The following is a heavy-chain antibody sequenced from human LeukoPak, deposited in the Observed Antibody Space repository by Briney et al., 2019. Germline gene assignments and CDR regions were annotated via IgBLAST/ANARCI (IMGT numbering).Heavy chain of an antibody. J-gene: IGHJ6*02. D-gene: IGHD5-12*01. CDR1: GGTFSSYA. Sequence: SVKVSCKASGGTFSSYAISWVRQAPGQGLEWMGGIIPIFGTANYAQKFQGRVTITADESTSTAYMELSSLRSEDTAVYYCARNTRLRDENYYYYGMDVWGQGTTVTVSS. V-gene: IGHV1-69*13. CDR2: IIPIFGTA. CDR3: ARNTRLRDENYYYYGMDV.